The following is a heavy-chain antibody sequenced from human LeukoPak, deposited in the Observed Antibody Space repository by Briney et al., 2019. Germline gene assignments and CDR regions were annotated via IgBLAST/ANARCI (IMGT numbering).Heavy chain of an antibody. CDR2: IIPIFGTA. J-gene: IGHJ3*02. V-gene: IGHV1-69*05. CDR3: ARGYSSSSQYAFDI. CDR1: GGTFSSYA. Sequence: GASVKVSCKASGGTFSSYAISWVRQAPGQGLERMGGIIPIFGTANYAQKFQGRVTITTDESTSTAYMELSSLRSEDTAVYYCARGYSSSSQYAFDIWGQGTMVTVSS. D-gene: IGHD6-6*01.